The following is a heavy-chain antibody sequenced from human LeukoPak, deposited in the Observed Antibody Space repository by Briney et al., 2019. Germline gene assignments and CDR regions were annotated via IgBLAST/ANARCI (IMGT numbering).Heavy chain of an antibody. Sequence: ERSLRLSCAASGFTFSSYGMHWVRQAPGKGLEWVAVISYDGSNKYYADSVKGRFTISRDNSKNTLYLQMNSLRAEDTAVYYCAKTGFGDTAMVDYWGQGTLVTVSS. V-gene: IGHV3-30*18. CDR1: GFTFSSYG. CDR3: AKTGFGDTAMVDY. CDR2: ISYDGSNK. D-gene: IGHD5-18*01. J-gene: IGHJ4*02.